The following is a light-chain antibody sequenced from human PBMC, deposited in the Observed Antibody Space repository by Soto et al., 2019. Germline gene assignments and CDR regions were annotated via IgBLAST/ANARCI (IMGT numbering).Light chain of an antibody. CDR2: AAS. V-gene: IGKV1-33*01. CDR1: QGIRSD. J-gene: IGKJ5*01. Sequence: IQMTQSPSSLSASVGDRVTITCRASQGIRSDLGWYQQKPGKAPKLVIYAASNLEAGVPSRFRGSGSGTDFTFTISRLQPEDIATYYCQQYENLPTFGQGTRLEIK. CDR3: QQYENLPT.